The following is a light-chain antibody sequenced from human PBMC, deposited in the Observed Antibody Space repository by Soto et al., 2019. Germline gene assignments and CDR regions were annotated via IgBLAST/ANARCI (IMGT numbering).Light chain of an antibody. CDR3: QQYGSSSLT. J-gene: IGKJ4*01. V-gene: IGKV3-20*01. Sequence: GERATLSCRASQSVSSSYLAWYQQKPGQAPRLLIYGASSRATGIPDRFSGSGSGTDFTLTISRLEPEDFAVYYCQQYGSSSLTFGGGTKVDIK. CDR2: GAS. CDR1: QSVSSSY.